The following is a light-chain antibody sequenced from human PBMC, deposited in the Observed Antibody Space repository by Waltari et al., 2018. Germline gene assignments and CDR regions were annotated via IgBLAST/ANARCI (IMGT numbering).Light chain of an antibody. CDR3: CSFTTSTTWV. CDR1: RSDVGSYNF. Sequence: QSALTQPASVSGSPGQSITISCTGTRSDVGSYNFVSWFQQHPGKAPKVIISEVNKRPSGISNRFSGSKSGNTASLTISGLQAEDEADYYCCSFTTSTTWVFGGGTKLTVL. CDR2: EVN. V-gene: IGLV2-23*02. J-gene: IGLJ3*02.